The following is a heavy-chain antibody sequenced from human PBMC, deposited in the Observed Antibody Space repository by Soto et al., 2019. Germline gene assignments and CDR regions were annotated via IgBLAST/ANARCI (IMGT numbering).Heavy chain of an antibody. V-gene: IGHV1-2*02. CDR2: INPNSGGR. D-gene: IGHD3-22*01. J-gene: IGHJ4*01. CDR1: GYSFTGYF. CDR3: ARGRKPIRQGNVGSCYSNFAY. Sequence: ASVKVSCKVSGYSFTGYFMHWVRQAPGQGLEWMGWINPNSGGRNFAQKFQGRVTLTRDTSISTAYLELSGLTSDDTAFYYCARGRKPIRQGNVGSCYSNFAYWGKEPWSPLL.